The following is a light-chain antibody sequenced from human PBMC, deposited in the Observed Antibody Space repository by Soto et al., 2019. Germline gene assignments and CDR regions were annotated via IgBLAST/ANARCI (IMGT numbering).Light chain of an antibody. CDR3: SSYTTSSTLV. CDR2: DVN. V-gene: IGLV2-14*03. J-gene: IGLJ3*02. Sequence: QSVLTQPASVSGSPGQSITISCTGASSGVGGYNYVSWYQQHPGKAPKLMIYDVNNRPSGVSNRFSGSKSGNTASLTISGLQAEDEAHYYCSSYTTSSTLVFGGGTKLTVL. CDR1: SSGVGGYNY.